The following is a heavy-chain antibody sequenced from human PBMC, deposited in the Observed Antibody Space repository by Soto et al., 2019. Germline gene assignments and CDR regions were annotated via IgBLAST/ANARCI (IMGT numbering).Heavy chain of an antibody. J-gene: IGHJ4*02. D-gene: IGHD2-8*01. CDR3: VSQRTSVLTQAYFDY. CDR2: VYYRGRS. V-gene: IGHV4-39*01. Sequence: SETLSLTCTVSGGSVINSNYYFFGIRQCPGKGLEWIGSVYYRGRSYSKSSVKSRVTISVDTSKNQFSLNLNSVTASDTAVYFCVSQRTSVLTQAYFDYWGPGALVTVSS. CDR1: GGSVINSNYY.